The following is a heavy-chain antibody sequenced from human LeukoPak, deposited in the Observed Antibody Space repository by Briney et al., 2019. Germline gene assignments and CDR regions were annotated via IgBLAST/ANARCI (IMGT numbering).Heavy chain of an antibody. CDR1: GFIFSRDS. CDR3: AKPTTDCSSTSCYPDAFDI. D-gene: IGHD2-2*01. J-gene: IGHJ3*02. V-gene: IGHV3-23*01. Sequence: PGGSLRLSCAASGFIFSRDSMSWVRQAPGKGLEWVSAISGSGGSTYYADSVKGRFTISRDNSKNTLYLQMNSLRAEDTAVYYCAKPTTDCSSTSCYPDAFDIWGQGTMVTVSS. CDR2: ISGSGGST.